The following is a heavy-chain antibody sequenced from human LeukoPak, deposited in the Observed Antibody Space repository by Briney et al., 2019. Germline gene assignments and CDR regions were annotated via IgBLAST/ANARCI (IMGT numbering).Heavy chain of an antibody. CDR2: IIPIFGTA. CDR3: ARRCSSTSCYFDY. V-gene: IGHV1-69*05. J-gene: IGHJ4*02. D-gene: IGHD2-2*01. CDR1: GGTFSSYA. Sequence: SVKVSCKASGGTFSSYAISWVRQAPGQGLEWMGGIIPIFGTANYAQKFQGRVTITTDESTSTAYMELSSLRSEDTAVYYCARRCSSTSCYFDYWGRGILVTVSS.